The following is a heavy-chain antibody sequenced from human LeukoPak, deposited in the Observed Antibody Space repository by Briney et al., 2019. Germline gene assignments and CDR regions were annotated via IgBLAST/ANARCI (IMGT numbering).Heavy chain of an antibody. V-gene: IGHV3-30*18. Sequence: GGSVRLSCAASGFTFSSYGMHWVRQAPGKGLEWVAVISYDGSNKYYADSVKGRFTLSRDNSKNTLYLQMNSLRAEDTAVYYCAKWDLGDYDYWGQGTLVTVSS. CDR1: GFTFSSYG. CDR3: AKWDLGDYDY. D-gene: IGHD1-26*01. CDR2: ISYDGSNK. J-gene: IGHJ4*02.